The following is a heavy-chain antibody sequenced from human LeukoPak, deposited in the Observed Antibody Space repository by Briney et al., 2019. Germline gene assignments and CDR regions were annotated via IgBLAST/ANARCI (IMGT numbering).Heavy chain of an antibody. Sequence: GASVKVSCKASGYTFTGFYMHWVRQAPGQGLEWMGWINPNSGGTNYAQKFQGRVTMTRDTSISTAYMELSRLRSDDTAVYYCARGKGGYSYGFDYWGQGTLVTVSS. CDR1: GYTFTGFY. CDR3: ARGKGGYSYGFDY. D-gene: IGHD5-18*01. CDR2: INPNSGGT. J-gene: IGHJ4*02. V-gene: IGHV1-2*02.